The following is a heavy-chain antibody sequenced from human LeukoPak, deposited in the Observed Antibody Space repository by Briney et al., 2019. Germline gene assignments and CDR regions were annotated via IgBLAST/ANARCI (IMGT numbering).Heavy chain of an antibody. V-gene: IGHV1-69*13. J-gene: IGHJ4*02. D-gene: IGHD3-3*01. CDR1: GYTFTSYD. CDR3: AREYYDFSFDY. CDR2: IIPIFGTA. Sequence: GASVKVSCKASGYTFTSYDINWVRQAPGQGLEWMGGIIPIFGTANYAQKFQGRVTITADESTSTAYMELSSLRSEDTAVYYCAREYYDFSFDYWGQGTLVTVSS.